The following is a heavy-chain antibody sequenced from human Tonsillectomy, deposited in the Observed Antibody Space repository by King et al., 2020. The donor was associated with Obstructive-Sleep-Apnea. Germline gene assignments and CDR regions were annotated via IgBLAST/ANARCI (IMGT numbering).Heavy chain of an antibody. CDR3: ARGGDSSSSVAADYYYGMDV. J-gene: IGHJ6*02. Sequence: VQLVESGGGVVQPGRSLRLSCAASGFTFSSYALHWVRQAPGKGLEWVAVISYDGSNKYYADSVKGRFTISRDNSKNTLCLQMNSLRAEDTAVYYCARGGDSSSSVAADYYYGMDVWGQGTTVTVYS. CDR1: GFTFSSYA. D-gene: IGHD6-6*01. CDR2: ISYDGSNK. V-gene: IGHV3-30*04.